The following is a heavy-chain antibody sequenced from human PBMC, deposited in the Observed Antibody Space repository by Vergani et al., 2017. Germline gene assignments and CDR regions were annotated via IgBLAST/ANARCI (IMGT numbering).Heavy chain of an antibody. D-gene: IGHD1-26*01. J-gene: IGHJ4*02. V-gene: IGHV3-21*01. CDR1: GFTFSSYS. CDR2: ISSSSSYI. CDR3: ARGVGAGFDY. Sequence: EVQLVESGGGLVKPGGSLRLSCAASGFTFSSYSMNWVRQAPGKGLEWVSSISSSSSYIYSADSVKGRFTFSRDNAKNSLYLQMNSLRAEDTAVYYCARGVGAGFDYWGQGTLVTVSS.